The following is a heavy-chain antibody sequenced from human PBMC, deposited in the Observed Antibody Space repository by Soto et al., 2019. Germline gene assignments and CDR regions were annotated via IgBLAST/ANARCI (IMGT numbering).Heavy chain of an antibody. CDR3: ARGRRVRGVIITFDY. CDR2: IYYSGST. V-gene: IGHV4-59*01. CDR1: GGSISSYY. J-gene: IGHJ4*02. Sequence: PSETLSLTCTVSGGSISSYYWSWIRQPPGKGLEWIGYIYYSGSTNYNPSLKSRVTISVDTSKNQFSLKLSSVTAADTAVYYCARGRRVRGVIITFDYWGQGTLVTVSS. D-gene: IGHD3-10*01.